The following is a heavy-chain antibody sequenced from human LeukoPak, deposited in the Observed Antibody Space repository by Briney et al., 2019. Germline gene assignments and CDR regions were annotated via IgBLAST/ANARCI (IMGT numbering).Heavy chain of an antibody. J-gene: IGHJ5*02. CDR1: GFTFNSYA. CDR3: ARDPLA. CDR2: ISYDGTNK. V-gene: IGHV3-30-3*01. Sequence: GGSLRLSCAASGFTFNSYAMHWVRQAPGKGLEWVAVISYDGTNKYYADSVKGRFTISGDNSKNTLYLQMISLRTEDTAVYYCARDPLAWGQGTLVTVSS.